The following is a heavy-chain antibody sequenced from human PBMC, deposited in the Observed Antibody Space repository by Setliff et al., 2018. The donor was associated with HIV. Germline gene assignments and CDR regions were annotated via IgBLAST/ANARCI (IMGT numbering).Heavy chain of an antibody. D-gene: IGHD3-10*01. CDR1: GYTLSDYS. Sequence: ASVKVSCKASGYTLSDYSVQWVRQAPGERLEWMGWIIVDSGDTRFSQKFQGRVTFTGDTSANTAYMELHRLTSEDTAVYFCARDSGRSEGWFSPWGQGTLVDVSS. CDR3: ARDSGRSEGWFSP. CDR2: IIVDSGDT. V-gene: IGHV1-3*01. J-gene: IGHJ5*02.